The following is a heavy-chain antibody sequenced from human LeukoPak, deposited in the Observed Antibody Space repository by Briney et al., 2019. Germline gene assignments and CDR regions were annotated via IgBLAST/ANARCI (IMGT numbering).Heavy chain of an antibody. V-gene: IGHV3-33*01. D-gene: IGHD1-14*01. CDR1: GFSFSNYD. Sequence: GGSLRLSCAASGFSFSNYDMHWVRQAPGKGLEWVAIIWFDGSAKYYGDSVRGRFTVSRDNLKNSLYLQMNSLRVEDTAVYYCARDLNREDFDYWGQGTLVAVSS. CDR2: IWFDGSAK. CDR3: ARDLNREDFDY. J-gene: IGHJ4*02.